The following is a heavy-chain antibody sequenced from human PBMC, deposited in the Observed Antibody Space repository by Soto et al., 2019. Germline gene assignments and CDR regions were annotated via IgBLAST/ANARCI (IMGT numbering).Heavy chain of an antibody. CDR3: GRAEYYDYIWGSYRYTQNYFDY. Sequence: ASVKVSCKASGYTFTGYYMHWVRQAPGQGLEWMGWINPNSGGTNYAQKFQGWVTMTRDTSISTAYMELSRLRSDDTAVYYCGRAEYYDYIWGSYRYTQNYFDYWGQGTLVTVSS. V-gene: IGHV1-2*04. CDR1: GYTFTGYY. J-gene: IGHJ4*02. CDR2: INPNSGGT. D-gene: IGHD3-16*02.